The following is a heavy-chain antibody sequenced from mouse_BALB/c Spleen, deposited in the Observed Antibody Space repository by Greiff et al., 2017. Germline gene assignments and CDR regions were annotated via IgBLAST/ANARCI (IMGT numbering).Heavy chain of an antibody. V-gene: IGHV5-4*02. CDR2: ISDGGSYT. CDR3: AREEYGNDAMDY. CDR1: GFTFSDYY. Sequence: EVMLVESGGGLVKPGGSLKLSCAASGFTFSDYYMYWVRQTPEKRLEWVATISDGGSYTYYPASVKGRFTISRDTAKNNLYLQISNLNYEDTAMYYCAREEYGNDAMDYWGQGTSVTVSS. D-gene: IGHD2-10*02. J-gene: IGHJ4*01.